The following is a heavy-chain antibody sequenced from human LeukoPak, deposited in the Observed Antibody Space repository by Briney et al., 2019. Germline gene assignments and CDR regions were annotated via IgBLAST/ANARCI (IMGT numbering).Heavy chain of an antibody. D-gene: IGHD6-6*01. CDR3: AKTPTALVRGGYYFDS. J-gene: IGHJ4*02. CDR1: GESFSDYY. Sequence: SETLSLTCAVYGESFSDYYWNWIRQPPGKGLEWIGEINHSGNTNYNPSLKTRVTISVDTSKNQFSLKLNSVTAADTAVYFCAKTPTALVRGGYYFDSWGQGTLVTVSS. V-gene: IGHV4-34*01. CDR2: INHSGNT.